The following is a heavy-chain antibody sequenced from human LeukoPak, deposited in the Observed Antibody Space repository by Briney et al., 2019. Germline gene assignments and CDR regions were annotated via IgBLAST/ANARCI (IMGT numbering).Heavy chain of an antibody. J-gene: IGHJ4*02. CDR2: IYYSGSI. D-gene: IGHD6-13*01. V-gene: IGHV4-31*03. CDR1: GGSINSGGYY. CDR3: ARGYSSSWSYFDY. Sequence: SETLSLTCTVSGGSINSGGYYWSWIRQHPGKGLEWIGYIYYSGSIYYSPSLKSRVTISVDTSKNQFSLNLSSVTAADTAVYYCARGYSSSWSYFDYWGQGTLVTVSS.